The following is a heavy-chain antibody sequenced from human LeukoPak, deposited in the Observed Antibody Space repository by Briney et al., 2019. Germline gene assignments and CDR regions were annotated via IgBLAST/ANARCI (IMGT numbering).Heavy chain of an antibody. D-gene: IGHD2-15*01. CDR3: ARDGRDIVVIVAATDAFDI. CDR1: GGSFSGYY. CDR2: INHSGST. J-gene: IGHJ3*02. V-gene: IGHV4-34*01. Sequence: SETLSLTCAVYGGSFSGYYWSWIRQPPGKGLEWIGEINHSGSTNYNPSLKSRVTISVDTSKNQFSLKLSSVTAADTAVYYCARDGRDIVVIVAATDAFDIWGQGTMVTVSS.